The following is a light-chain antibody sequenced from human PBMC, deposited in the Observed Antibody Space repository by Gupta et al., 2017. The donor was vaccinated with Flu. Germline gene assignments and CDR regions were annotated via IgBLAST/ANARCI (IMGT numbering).Light chain of an antibody. Sequence: QSALSQPASVSASPGQSINISCTGTSRHIGTYNYVSWYQQYHSRAPKLMIYDVRNRGSGISVRFSGSKCGNTTSLTTAGLQAEEEADYYLRSYAATSAVVIFGGGTKVTVL. J-gene: IGLJ2*01. CDR3: RSYAATSAVVI. CDR2: DVR. V-gene: IGLV2-14*03. CDR1: SRHIGTYNY.